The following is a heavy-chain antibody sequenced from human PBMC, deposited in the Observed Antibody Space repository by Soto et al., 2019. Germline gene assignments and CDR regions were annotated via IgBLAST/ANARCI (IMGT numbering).Heavy chain of an antibody. CDR3: AKKNGYSSGWYFRGAFDI. Sequence: SETLSLTCAVSGYSISSGYYWGWIRQPPGKGLESSGSIYHSGSTYYNPSLKSRVTISVDTSKNQFSLKLSSVTAADTAVYYCAKKNGYSSGWYFRGAFDIWGQGTMVTVSS. CDR1: GYSISSGYY. V-gene: IGHV4-38-2*01. D-gene: IGHD6-19*01. J-gene: IGHJ3*02. CDR2: IYHSGST.